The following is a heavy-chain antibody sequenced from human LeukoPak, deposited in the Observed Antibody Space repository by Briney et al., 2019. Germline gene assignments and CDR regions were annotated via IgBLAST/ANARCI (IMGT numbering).Heavy chain of an antibody. D-gene: IGHD6-13*01. V-gene: IGHV3-11*01. J-gene: IGHJ4*02. CDR3: ARGSGSSWYFYFDY. CDR2: IGPSGNFI. Sequence: TGGSLRLSCEASGFSFSDFYMSWLRQPPGKGLESISYIGPSGNFINYADSVKGRFTISRDNAKKSLYLQINSLRAEDTAVYYCARGSGSSWYFYFDYWGQGTLVTVSS. CDR1: GFSFSDFY.